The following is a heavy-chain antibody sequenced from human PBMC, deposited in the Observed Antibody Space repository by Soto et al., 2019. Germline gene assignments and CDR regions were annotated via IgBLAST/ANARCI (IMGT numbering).Heavy chain of an antibody. Sequence: SETLSLTCTVSGGSISSGGYYWSWIRQHPGKGLEWIGYIYYSGSTYYNPSLKSRVTISVDTSKNQFSLKLSSVTAADTAVYYCARKPPPYEDENWFDPWGQGTLVTVSS. CDR2: IYYSGST. CDR1: GGSISSGGYY. V-gene: IGHV4-31*03. CDR3: ARKPPPYEDENWFDP. J-gene: IGHJ5*02. D-gene: IGHD2-21*01.